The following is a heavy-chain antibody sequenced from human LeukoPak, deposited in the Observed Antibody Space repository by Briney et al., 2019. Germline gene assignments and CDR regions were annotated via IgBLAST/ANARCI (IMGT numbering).Heavy chain of an antibody. CDR1: GFTVSSNY. Sequence: PGGSLRLSCAASGFTVSSNYMSWVRQAPGKGLEWVANIKQDGSEKYYVDSVKGRFTISRDNAKNSLYLQMNSLRAEDTAVYYCARAYGSGSYSLSPDYWGQGTLVTVSS. CDR3: ARAYGSGSYSLSPDY. D-gene: IGHD3-10*01. J-gene: IGHJ4*02. CDR2: IKQDGSEK. V-gene: IGHV3-7*04.